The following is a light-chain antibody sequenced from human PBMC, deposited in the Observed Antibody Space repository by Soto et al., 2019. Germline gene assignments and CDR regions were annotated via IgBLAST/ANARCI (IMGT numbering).Light chain of an antibody. CDR3: QQYDSYST. Sequence: DIPMTQSPSTLSASVGDRVTIICRASQSVSDWLAWYQQKPGKAPKLLIYKASSLESGVPSRFSGSGSGTEFTLTISGLQPDDFATYYCQQYDSYSTFGQGTKVEIK. J-gene: IGKJ1*01. CDR1: QSVSDW. CDR2: KAS. V-gene: IGKV1-5*03.